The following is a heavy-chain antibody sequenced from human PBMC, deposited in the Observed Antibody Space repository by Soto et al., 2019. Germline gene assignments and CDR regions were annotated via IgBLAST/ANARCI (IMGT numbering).Heavy chain of an antibody. CDR3: ARDTRGIAARPWYFDY. CDR2: IKQDGSEK. CDR1: GFTFSSYW. J-gene: IGHJ4*02. D-gene: IGHD6-6*01. V-gene: IGHV3-7*03. Sequence: PGGSLRLSCAASGFTFSSYWMSWVRQAPGKGLEWVANIKQDGSEKYYVDSVKGRFTISRDNAKNSLYLQMNSLRAEDTAVYYCARDTRGIAARPWYFDYWGQGTLVTVSS.